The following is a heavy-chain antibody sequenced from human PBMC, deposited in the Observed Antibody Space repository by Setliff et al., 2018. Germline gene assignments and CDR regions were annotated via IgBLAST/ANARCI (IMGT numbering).Heavy chain of an antibody. V-gene: IGHV4-59*11. D-gene: IGHD6-13*01. CDR3: ARGYYSSRWYSLYYFDY. Sequence: SETLSLTCTVSGGSISSHYWSWIRQPPGKGLEWVGRIYYSGSANYNPSLKSRVTISVDTSKNQFSLKLSSVTAADTAVYYCARGYYSSRWYSLYYFDYWCPGTLVAVSS. J-gene: IGHJ4*02. CDR2: IYYSGSA. CDR1: GGSISSHY.